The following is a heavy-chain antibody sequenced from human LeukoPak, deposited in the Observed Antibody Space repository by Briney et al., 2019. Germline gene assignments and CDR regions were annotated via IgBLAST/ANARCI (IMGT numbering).Heavy chain of an antibody. V-gene: IGHV3-23*01. D-gene: IGHD5-24*01. CDR2: ISGSGGST. CDR3: AKDLSQMATII. J-gene: IGHJ4*02. CDR1: GFTFSSYA. Sequence: GGSLRLSCAASGFTFSSYAMSWVRLAPGKGLEWVSAISGSGGSTYYADSVKGRFTISRDNSKNTLYLQMNSLRAENTAVYYCAKDLSQMATIIGGQGTLVTVSS.